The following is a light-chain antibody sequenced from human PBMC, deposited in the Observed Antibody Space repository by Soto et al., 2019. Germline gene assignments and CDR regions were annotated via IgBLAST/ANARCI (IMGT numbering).Light chain of an antibody. J-gene: IGKJ5*01. V-gene: IGKV3-11*01. CDR3: QQRSNWPVT. CDR2: GAS. Sequence: EIVLTQSPATLSSSPGERATLSCRASQSVSSSLAWYQQKPGQAPRLLIYGASNRAGGIPARFSGSGSGTDFTLTISSLEPEDFAAYYCQQRSNWPVTFGQGTRLEIK. CDR1: QSVSSS.